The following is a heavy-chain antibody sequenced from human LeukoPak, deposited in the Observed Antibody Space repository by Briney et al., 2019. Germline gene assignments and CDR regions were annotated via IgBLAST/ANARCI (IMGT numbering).Heavy chain of an antibody. CDR1: GFTVSSNY. CDR3: ARNNGMDV. CDR2: VNRDGSET. J-gene: IGHJ6*02. Sequence: PGGSLRLSCAASGFTVSSNYMSWVRQVPGRGPEWVDNVNRDGSETYYLDSVKGRFTISKDNAKNSLYLQMNSLRAEDTALYHCARNNGMDVWGRGTTVIVSS. V-gene: IGHV3-7*03.